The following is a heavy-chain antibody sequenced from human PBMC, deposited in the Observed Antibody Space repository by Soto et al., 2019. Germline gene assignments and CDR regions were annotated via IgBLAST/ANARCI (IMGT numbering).Heavy chain of an antibody. CDR1: GGSISSYY. Sequence: SETLSLTCTVSGGSISSYYWSWIRQPPGKGLEWIGYIYYSGSTNYNPSLKSRVTISVDTSKNQFSLKLSSVTAADTAVYYCAVLYSGYDFNWFAPWGQGTLVTVSS. D-gene: IGHD5-12*01. J-gene: IGHJ5*02. CDR3: AVLYSGYDFNWFAP. V-gene: IGHV4-59*08. CDR2: IYYSGST.